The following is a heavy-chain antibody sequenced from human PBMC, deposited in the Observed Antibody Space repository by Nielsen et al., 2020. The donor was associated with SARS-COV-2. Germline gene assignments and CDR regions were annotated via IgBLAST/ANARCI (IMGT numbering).Heavy chain of an antibody. J-gene: IGHJ6*02. CDR1: GGSISSGGYY. Sequence: SETLSLTCTVSGGSISSGGYYWSWIRHYPGKGLEWIGYIYFSGRTCYNPSLKSRVTISVDTSKNQFSLSLRSVTAADTAVYYYARESSGYDHYNYGMDVWGQGTTVTVSS. V-gene: IGHV4-31*03. D-gene: IGHD5-12*01. CDR3: ARESSGYDHYNYGMDV. CDR2: IYFSGRT.